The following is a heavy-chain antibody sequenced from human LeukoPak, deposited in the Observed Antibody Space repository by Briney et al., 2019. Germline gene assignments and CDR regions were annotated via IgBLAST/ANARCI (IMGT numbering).Heavy chain of an antibody. CDR2: IRFYGTNT. CDR1: GFNFSRNG. J-gene: IGHJ4*02. V-gene: IGHV3-30*02. Sequence: GGSLRLSCTASGFNFSRNGMHWVRQAPGKGLEWVAFIRFYGTNTFYGASVRGRFTTSRGNSKNTLYLQLDSLRSEDTDVYLCETDSEDVNSHSYYIPEYWGRGTLVTVSS. CDR3: ETDSEDVNSHSYYIPEY. D-gene: IGHD3-22*01.